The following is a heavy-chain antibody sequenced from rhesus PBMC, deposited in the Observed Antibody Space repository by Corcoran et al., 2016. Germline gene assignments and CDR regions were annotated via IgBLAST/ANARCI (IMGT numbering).Heavy chain of an antibody. Sequence: QVQLQESGPGVVKPSETLSLTCAVSGYSISSGYDWSWIRQPPGKGLEWIGYIYGSSGSTNYNPSLKNRVTMSKDPSKNQFSLKLSSVTAADTAVYYCARAGAVIYGLDSWGQGVVVTVSS. CDR2: IYGSSGST. J-gene: IGHJ6*01. CDR3: ARAGAVIYGLDS. V-gene: IGHV4-76*01. CDR1: GYSISSGYD. D-gene: IGHD1-44*02.